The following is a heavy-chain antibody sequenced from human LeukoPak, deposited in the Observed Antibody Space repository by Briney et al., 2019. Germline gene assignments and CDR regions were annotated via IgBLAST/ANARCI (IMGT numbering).Heavy chain of an antibody. CDR2: IRANKYGGTT. CDR3: TAEQNY. J-gene: IGHJ4*02. Sequence: GGSLRLSCAVSGFTFKTYDMHWVRQAPGEGPEWVGFIRANKYGGTTEYAASVKGRFAISRDDSKSIAYLQLNSLKTEDTAMYYCTAEQNYRGQGTLVAVSS. V-gene: IGHV3-49*04. CDR1: GFTFKTYD.